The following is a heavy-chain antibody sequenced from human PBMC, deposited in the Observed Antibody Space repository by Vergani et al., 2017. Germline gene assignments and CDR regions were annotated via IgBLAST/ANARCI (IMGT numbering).Heavy chain of an antibody. D-gene: IGHD6-19*01. CDR3: AHSGSSGWYEVPECHYYYYGMDV. J-gene: IGHJ6*02. V-gene: IGHV2-5*02. CDR1: GFSLSTSGVG. Sequence: QITLKESGPTLVKPTQTLTLTCTFSGFSLSTSGVGVGWIRQPPGKALEWLALIYWDDDKRYSPSLKSRLTITKDTSKNQVVLTMTNMDPVDTATYYCAHSGSSGWYEVPECHYYYYGMDVWGQGTMVTVSS. CDR2: IYWDDDK.